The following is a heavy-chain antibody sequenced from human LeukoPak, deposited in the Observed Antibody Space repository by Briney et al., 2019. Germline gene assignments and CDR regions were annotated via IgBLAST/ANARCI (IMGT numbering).Heavy chain of an antibody. CDR2: IYYSGST. CDR3: ARLGPAAISYFDY. J-gene: IGHJ4*02. D-gene: IGHD6-13*01. V-gene: IGHV4-39*01. Sequence: SGTLSLTCTVSGGSISSSSYYWGWIRQPPGKGLEWIGSIYYSGSTYYNPSLKSRVTISVDTSKNQFSLKLSSVTAADTAVYYCARLGPAAISYFDYWGQGTLVTVSS. CDR1: GGSISSSSYY.